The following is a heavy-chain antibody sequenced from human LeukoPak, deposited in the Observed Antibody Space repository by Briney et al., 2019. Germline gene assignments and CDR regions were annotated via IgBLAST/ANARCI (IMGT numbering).Heavy chain of an antibody. CDR2: IKQDGSEK. V-gene: IGHV3-7*01. D-gene: IGHD3-22*01. CDR1: GFTFSSYW. CDR3: ARSKSITMIVVVSPLDY. J-gene: IGHJ4*02. Sequence: GGSLRLSYAASGFTFSSYWMSWVRQAPGKGLEWVANIKQDGSEKYYVDSVKGRFTISRDNAKNSLYLQMNSLRAEDTAVYYCARSKSITMIVVVSPLDYWGQGTLVTVSS.